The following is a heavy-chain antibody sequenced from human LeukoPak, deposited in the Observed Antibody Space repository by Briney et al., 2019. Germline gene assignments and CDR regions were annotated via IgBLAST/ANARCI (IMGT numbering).Heavy chain of an antibody. V-gene: IGHV3-23*01. D-gene: IGHD2-2*02. CDR2: ISGSGGST. Sequence: GGSLRLSCTTSGFTFSSYALSWVRQAPGKGLEWVSAISGSGGSTYYADSVKGRFTISRDSSKNTLYLQMNSLTAEDTAVYYCAGYNCSSTTCYTGGFDYWGQGTLVTVSS. CDR3: AGYNCSSTTCYTGGFDY. CDR1: GFTFSSYA. J-gene: IGHJ4*02.